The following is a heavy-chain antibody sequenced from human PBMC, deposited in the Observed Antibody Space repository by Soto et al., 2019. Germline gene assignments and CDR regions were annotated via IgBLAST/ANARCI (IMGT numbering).Heavy chain of an antibody. J-gene: IGHJ4*02. D-gene: IGHD5-12*01. V-gene: IGHV2-5*01. CDR3: AHSDGGYEIIYFDF. CDR2: IYYNDDR. CDR1: GFSFTTAGVA. Sequence: SGPTLVNPTHTLTLTCTFSGFSFTTAGVAVGWIRQTPGGALEWLTLIYYNDDRRFSPSLKTRPTITGDTSKNQVVLSLTNVDPGDTATYFCAHSDGGYEIIYFDFWGQGIPVTVSS.